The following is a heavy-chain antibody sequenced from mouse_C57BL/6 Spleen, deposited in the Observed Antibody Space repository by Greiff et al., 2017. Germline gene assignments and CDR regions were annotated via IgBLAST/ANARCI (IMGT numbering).Heavy chain of an antibody. CDR1: GYAFSSYW. CDR3: ARSPGLRDYAMDY. V-gene: IGHV1-80*01. D-gene: IGHD2-4*01. J-gene: IGHJ4*01. Sequence: VKLQESGAELVKPGASVKISCKASGYAFSSYWMNWVKQRPGKGLEWIGQIYPGDGDTNYNGKFKGKATLTADKSSSTAYMQLSSLTSEDSAVYFCARSPGLRDYAMDYWGQGTSVTVSS. CDR2: IYPGDGDT.